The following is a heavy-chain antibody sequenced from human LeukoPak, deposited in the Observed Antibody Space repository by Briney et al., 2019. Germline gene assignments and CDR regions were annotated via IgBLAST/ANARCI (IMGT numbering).Heavy chain of an antibody. J-gene: IGHJ5*02. D-gene: IGHD3-3*01. CDR2: ISGSGGSA. V-gene: IGHV3-23*01. CDR1: GFTFSSDA. CDR3: AKDSYGFFVGHFDP. Sequence: GGSLRLSCTASGFTFSSDAMSWVRQAPGKGLEWVSAISGSGGSAYYADSVKGRFTISRDNSKNTLYLQMNSLRAEDTAVYYCAKDSYGFFVGHFDPWGQGTLVTVSS.